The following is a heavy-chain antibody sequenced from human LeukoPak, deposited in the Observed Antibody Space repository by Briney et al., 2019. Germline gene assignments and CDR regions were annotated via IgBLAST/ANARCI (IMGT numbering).Heavy chain of an antibody. D-gene: IGHD3-3*01. J-gene: IGHJ4*02. Sequence: PGGSLRLSCAASGFTFSDSGMHWVRQAPGKGLEWVGFIRGDGSRKYYGDSVKGRFTIARDISKNRLYLHMETLRANDSAVYYCTKHRKYDFWSGYDYWGQGTLVTVSS. CDR1: GFTFSDSG. CDR2: IRGDGSRK. V-gene: IGHV3-30*02. CDR3: TKHRKYDFWSGYDY.